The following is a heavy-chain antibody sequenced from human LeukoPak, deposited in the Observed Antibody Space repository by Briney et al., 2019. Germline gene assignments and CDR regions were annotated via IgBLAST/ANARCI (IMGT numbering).Heavy chain of an antibody. CDR2: ISGGGSGGST. V-gene: IGHV3-23*01. J-gene: IGHJ4*02. Sequence: PGGSLRLSCAASGFTFSSYAMSWVRQAPGKGLEWVSAISGGGSGGSTYYADSVKGRFTISRDNSKNTLYLQMNSLRAEDTAVYYCARDAYYNDYFEYWGQGTLVTVSS. CDR3: ARDAYYNDYFEY. D-gene: IGHD2/OR15-2a*01. CDR1: GFTFSSYA.